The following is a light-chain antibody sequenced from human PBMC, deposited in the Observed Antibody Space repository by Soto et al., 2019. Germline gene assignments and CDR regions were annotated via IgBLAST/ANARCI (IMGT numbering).Light chain of an antibody. J-gene: IGLJ3*02. CDR2: GVT. Sequence: QSALTQPASVSGSPGQSITISCTGTSSDVGGYNHVSWYQQYPGKAPKLMIYGVTNRPSGVPDRFSGSKSGTSASLAITGLQAEDEADYYCQSYDSSLSAWVFGGGTKLTVI. CDR1: SSDVGGYNH. V-gene: IGLV2-14*01. CDR3: QSYDSSLSAWV.